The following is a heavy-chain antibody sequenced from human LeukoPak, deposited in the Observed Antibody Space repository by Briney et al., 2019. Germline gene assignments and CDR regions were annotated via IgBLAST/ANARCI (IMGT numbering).Heavy chain of an antibody. CDR3: AREPRRRAAIEYFQH. D-gene: IGHD2-15*01. CDR2: INPNSGGT. CDR1: GYTFTSYY. Sequence: GASVKVSCKASGYTFTSYYMHWVRQAPGQGLEWMGWINPNSGGTNYAQKFQGRVTMTRDTSISTAYMELSRLRSDDTAVYYCAREPRRRAAIEYFQHWGQGTLVTVSS. V-gene: IGHV1-2*02. J-gene: IGHJ1*01.